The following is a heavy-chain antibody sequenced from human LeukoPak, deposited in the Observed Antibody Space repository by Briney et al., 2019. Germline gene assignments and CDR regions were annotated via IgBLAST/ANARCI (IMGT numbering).Heavy chain of an antibody. J-gene: IGHJ6*02. V-gene: IGHV3-23*01. CDR1: GFTFSSYA. Sequence: GGSLRLSCAAPGFTFSSYAMSWVRQAPGKGLEWVSAISGSGGSTYYADSVKGRFTISRDNSKNTLYLQMNSLRAEDTAVYYCARDQYYYGSGLHGMDVWGQGTTVTVSS. CDR2: ISGSGGST. CDR3: ARDQYYYGSGLHGMDV. D-gene: IGHD3-10*01.